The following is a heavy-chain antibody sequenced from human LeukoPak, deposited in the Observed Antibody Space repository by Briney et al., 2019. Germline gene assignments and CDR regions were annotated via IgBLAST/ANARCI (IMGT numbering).Heavy chain of an antibody. CDR1: GFTVSSNY. V-gene: IGHV3-66*01. CDR2: IYSGGST. CDR3: ARGSRSWPADY. D-gene: IGHD6-13*01. J-gene: IGHJ4*02. Sequence: PGGSLRLSCAASGFTVSSNYMSWVRQAPGKGLEWVSVIYSGGSTYYADSVKGRFTISRDNAKNTLYLQMNSLRAEDTAVYYCARGSRSWPADYWGQGTLVTVSS.